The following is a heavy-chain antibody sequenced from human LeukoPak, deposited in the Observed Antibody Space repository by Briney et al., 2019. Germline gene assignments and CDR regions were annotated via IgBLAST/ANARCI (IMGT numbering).Heavy chain of an antibody. V-gene: IGHV3-23*01. CDR2: ISGSGDNT. CDR1: GFTFSSYV. Sequence: GGSLRLSCAASGFTFSSYVMSWVRQAPGKGLEWVSGISGSGDNTYYADSVKGRFTISRDNSKNTLYLQMNSLRAEDTAVYYCAKGSGYDTDFDYWGQGTLVSVSS. CDR3: AKGSGYDTDFDY. J-gene: IGHJ4*02. D-gene: IGHD5-12*01.